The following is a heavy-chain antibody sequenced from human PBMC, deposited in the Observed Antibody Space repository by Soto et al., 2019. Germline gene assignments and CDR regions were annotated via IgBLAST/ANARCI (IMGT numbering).Heavy chain of an antibody. Sequence: QVQLVQSGAEVKEPGSSVKVSCKASGGTFADFIMNWVRQTPGQGLEWMGGIVPMFGTPTYAEKFKGRVTISATGSTSTAYMELTSLRSADTAVYYCARNGTYSSSLSQYSGMGVWGQWTTVTVS. CDR1: GGTFADFI. V-gene: IGHV1-69*01. CDR3: ARNGTYSSSLSQYSGMGV. CDR2: IVPMFGTP. D-gene: IGHD6-19*01. J-gene: IGHJ6*02.